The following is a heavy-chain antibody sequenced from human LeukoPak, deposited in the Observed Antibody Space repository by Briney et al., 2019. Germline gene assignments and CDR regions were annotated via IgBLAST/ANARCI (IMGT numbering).Heavy chain of an antibody. V-gene: IGHV3-30-3*01. CDR2: ISSDGSNK. CDR1: GFTFSIYA. D-gene: IGHD6-6*01. Sequence: GGSLRLSCAASGFTFSIYAMHWVRQAPGKEMEWVALISSDGSNKYCADSVKGRFTISRDNSKNTLYLQMNSLRDEDTAVYYCDPHDSSSHFWGQGTLVTVSS. J-gene: IGHJ4*02. CDR3: DPHDSSSHF.